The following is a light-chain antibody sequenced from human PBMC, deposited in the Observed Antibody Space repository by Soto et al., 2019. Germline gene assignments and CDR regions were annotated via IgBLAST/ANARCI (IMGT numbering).Light chain of an antibody. CDR3: QQYGSSPQWT. J-gene: IGKJ1*01. CDR1: QSVSSSC. Sequence: EIVLTQSTGTLSLSPGERATLSCRASQSVSSSCLAWYQQKPGQAPRLLIYGASSRATGIPDRFSGSGSGTDFTLTISRLEPGDFAVYYCQQYGSSPQWTFGQGTKVDIK. V-gene: IGKV3-20*01. CDR2: GAS.